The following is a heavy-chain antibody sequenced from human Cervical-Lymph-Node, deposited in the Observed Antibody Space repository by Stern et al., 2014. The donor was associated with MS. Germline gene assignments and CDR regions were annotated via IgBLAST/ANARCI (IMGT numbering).Heavy chain of an antibody. V-gene: IGHV4-59*08. Sequence: QVQLQESGPGLVKPSETLSLTCVVSGASITTNHWSWIRQSPGKGLEWIGNVHYTGSTTYNPALPSRVTTAIDTPTKHFPLSRSSVTAADTAVYFCASCDGYSFASWGQGTLVTVSS. J-gene: IGHJ4*02. CDR1: GASITTNH. D-gene: IGHD4-17*01. CDR3: ASCDGYSFAS. CDR2: VHYTGST.